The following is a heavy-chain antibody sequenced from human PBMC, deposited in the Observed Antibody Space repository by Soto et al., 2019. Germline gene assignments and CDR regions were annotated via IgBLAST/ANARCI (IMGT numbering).Heavy chain of an antibody. V-gene: IGHV4-59*01. CDR2: IYYSGGT. CDR1: GGSISSYY. Sequence: SETLSLTCTVSGGSISSYYWSWIRQPPGKGLEWIGYIYYSGGTNYNPSLKSRVTISVDTSKNQFSLKLSSVTAADTAVYYCARDIAGSWFDPWGQGTLVTVSS. J-gene: IGHJ5*02. CDR3: ARDIAGSWFDP. D-gene: IGHD1-26*01.